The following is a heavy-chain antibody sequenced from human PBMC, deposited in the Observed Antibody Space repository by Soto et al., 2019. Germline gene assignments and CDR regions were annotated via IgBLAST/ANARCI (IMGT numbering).Heavy chain of an antibody. CDR3: ARADGSRVSQLVPTNWFDP. Sequence: ASVKVSCKASGGTFSSYTISWVRQAPGQGLEWMGRIIPILGIANYAQKFQGRVTITADKSTSTAYMELSSLRSEDTAVYYCARADGSRVSQLVPTNWFDPWGQGTLVTVSS. J-gene: IGHJ5*02. V-gene: IGHV1-69*02. D-gene: IGHD6-13*01. CDR1: GGTFSSYT. CDR2: IIPILGIA.